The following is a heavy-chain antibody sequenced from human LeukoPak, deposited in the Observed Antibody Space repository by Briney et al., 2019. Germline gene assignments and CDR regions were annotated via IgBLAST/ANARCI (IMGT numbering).Heavy chain of an antibody. J-gene: IGHJ4*02. D-gene: IGHD1-1*01. CDR1: GFTFSDYD. CDR2: IGTAGDT. Sequence: GGSLRLSCAASGFTFSDYDMHWVRQATGKALEWVSAIGTAGDTYYTGPVKGRFTISRENAKNSLYLQMNSLRAGDTAVYYCARVAKERVGGVYYFDYWGQGTLVTVSS. CDR3: ARVAKERVGGVYYFDY. V-gene: IGHV3-13*01.